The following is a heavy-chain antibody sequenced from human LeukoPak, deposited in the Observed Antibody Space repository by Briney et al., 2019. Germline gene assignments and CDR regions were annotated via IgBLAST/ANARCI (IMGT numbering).Heavy chain of an antibody. CDR3: ARASYYYDSSGYYGY. CDR1: GYTFTGYY. CDR2: INPNSGGT. D-gene: IGHD3-22*01. V-gene: IGHV1-2*02. Sequence: ASVKVSCKASGYTFTGYYMHWVRQAPGQGLEWMGWINPNSGGTNYAQKFQGRVTMTRDTSISTAYMELSRLRSDDTAVYYCARASYYYDSSGYYGYWGQGTLVTVPS. J-gene: IGHJ4*02.